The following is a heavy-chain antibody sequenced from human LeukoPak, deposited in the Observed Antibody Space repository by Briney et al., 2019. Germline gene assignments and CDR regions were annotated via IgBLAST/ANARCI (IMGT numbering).Heavy chain of an antibody. CDR3: ARGPPVAMATIQLDY. J-gene: IGHJ4*02. V-gene: IGHV1-3*01. D-gene: IGHD5-24*01. Sequence: KFQGRVTITRDTSASTAYMELSSLRSEDTAVYYCARGPPVAMATIQLDYWGQGTLVTVSS.